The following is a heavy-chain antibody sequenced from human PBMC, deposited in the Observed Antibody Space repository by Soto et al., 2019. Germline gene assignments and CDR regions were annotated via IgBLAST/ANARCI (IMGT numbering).Heavy chain of an antibody. J-gene: IGHJ3*02. D-gene: IGHD3-22*01. V-gene: IGHV2-5*02. CDR3: AHRTSYYDSSGVAFDI. Sequence: GLDLEWLALIYWDNDKRYSPSLKSRLTITKDTSKNQVVLTMANMDPVDTATYYCAHRTSYYDSSGVAFDIWGQGTMVTVSS. CDR2: IYWDNDK.